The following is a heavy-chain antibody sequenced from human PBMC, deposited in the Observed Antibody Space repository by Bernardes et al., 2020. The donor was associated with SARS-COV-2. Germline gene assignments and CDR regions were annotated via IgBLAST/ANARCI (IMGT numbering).Heavy chain of an antibody. D-gene: IGHD3-10*01. CDR3: AKDGGVGSGSSRDY. CDR2: ISGSGGST. Sequence: SLRLSCAAYGFTFSSYAMSWVRQAPGKGLEWVSAISGSGGSTYYADSVKGRFTISRDNSKNTLYLQMNSLRAEDTAVYYCAKDGGVGSGSSRDYWGQGTLVTVSS. J-gene: IGHJ4*02. CDR1: GFTFSSYA. V-gene: IGHV3-23*01.